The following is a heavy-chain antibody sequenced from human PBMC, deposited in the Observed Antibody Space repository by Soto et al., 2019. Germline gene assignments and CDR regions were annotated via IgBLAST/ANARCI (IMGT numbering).Heavy chain of an antibody. CDR2: SSGSGDNT. V-gene: IGHV3-23*01. Sequence: PGGSLRLSCAASGFTFRDYAMSWVRQAPGKGLEWVSGSSGSGDNTYYTDSVKGRFTVSRDKSKNTLYLQMNNLRAEDTAVYFCAKEKTGYCSGATCYHYFDFWGQGTLVTVSS. J-gene: IGHJ4*02. CDR1: GFTFRDYA. CDR3: AKEKTGYCSGATCYHYFDF. D-gene: IGHD2-15*01.